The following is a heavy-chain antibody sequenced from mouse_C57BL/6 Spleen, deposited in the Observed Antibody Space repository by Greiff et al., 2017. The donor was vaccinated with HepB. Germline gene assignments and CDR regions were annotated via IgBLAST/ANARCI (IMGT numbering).Heavy chain of an antibody. J-gene: IGHJ4*01. CDR1: GFTFSSYA. V-gene: IGHV5-9-1*02. Sequence: EVQRVESGEGLVKPGGSLKLSCAASGFTFSSYAMSWVRQTPEKRLEWVAYISSGGDYIYYADTVKGRFTISRDNARNTLYLQMSSLKSEDTAMYYCTRTAQVYAMDYWGQGTSVTVSS. CDR3: TRTAQVYAMDY. D-gene: IGHD3-2*02. CDR2: ISSGGDYI.